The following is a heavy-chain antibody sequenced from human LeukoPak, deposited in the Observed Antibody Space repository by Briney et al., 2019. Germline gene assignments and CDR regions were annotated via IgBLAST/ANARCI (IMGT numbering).Heavy chain of an antibody. Sequence: QSGGSLRLSCAASGFTFSNYWMSWVRQAPGKGLEWVANIKQDGSDKYYVDPVKGRFTISRDNAKNSLYLQMNSLRAEDTAVYYCARDSSAFYWGQGTLVTVSS. CDR2: IKQDGSDK. J-gene: IGHJ4*02. D-gene: IGHD3-22*01. V-gene: IGHV3-7*01. CDR1: GFTFSNYW. CDR3: ARDSSAFY.